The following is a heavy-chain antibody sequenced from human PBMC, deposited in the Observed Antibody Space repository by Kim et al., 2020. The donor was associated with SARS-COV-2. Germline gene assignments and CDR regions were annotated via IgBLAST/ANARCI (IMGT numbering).Heavy chain of an antibody. D-gene: IGHD6-13*01. CDR3: ARVLVRSNKYSSSWYSY. V-gene: IGHV1-18*01. CDR1: GYTFPTNV. J-gene: IGHJ4*02. Sequence: ASVKVSCKASGYTFPTNVISWVRKAPGKGLRGMGWISVNIVNTNNEQKLQGRVTMTTDTSTSTAYMELRSLRSDDTAVYYCARVLVRSNKYSSSWYSYWGQGTLVTVSS. CDR2: ISVNIVNT.